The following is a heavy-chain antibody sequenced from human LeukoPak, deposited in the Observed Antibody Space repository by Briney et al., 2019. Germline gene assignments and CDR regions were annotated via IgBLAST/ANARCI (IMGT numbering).Heavy chain of an antibody. CDR1: GYTFTSYY. J-gene: IGHJ4*02. CDR2: INANSGGT. V-gene: IGHV1-2*02. Sequence: ASVKVSCKASGYTFTSYYMHWVRQAPGQGLEWMGWINANSGGTNFAQKFQGRVSMTRDTSISTAYMELSRLRSDDTAVYYCARELGSGYYRYFDYWGQGTLVTVSS. D-gene: IGHD3-22*01. CDR3: ARELGSGYYRYFDY.